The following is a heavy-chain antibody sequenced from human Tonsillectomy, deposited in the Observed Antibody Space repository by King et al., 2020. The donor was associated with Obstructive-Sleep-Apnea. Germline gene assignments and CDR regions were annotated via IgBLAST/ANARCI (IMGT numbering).Heavy chain of an antibody. D-gene: IGHD2-8*02. Sequence: VQLVESGGGLVQPGGSLRLSCAASGFTVSSKYMSWVRQAPGKGLEWVSVIYAVGSTYYADSVKGRFTTSRDNSKNTVYLQMKSLRAEDTAVYFCARDLVMDVWGQGTTVTVSS. CDR1: GFTVSSKY. J-gene: IGHJ6*02. CDR2: IYAVGST. CDR3: ARDLVMDV. V-gene: IGHV3-66*01.